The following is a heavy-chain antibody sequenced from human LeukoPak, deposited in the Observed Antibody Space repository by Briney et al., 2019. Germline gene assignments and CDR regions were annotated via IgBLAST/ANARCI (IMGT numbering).Heavy chain of an antibody. V-gene: IGHV3-7*01. D-gene: IGHD1-26*01. CDR2: IKQDESDK. CDR1: GFTFSNYW. Sequence: GGSLRLSCAVYGFTFSNYWMSWVRQAPGKGLEWVANIKQDESDKYYVDSVKGRFTISRDNAKNSLYLQMNSLRAEDTAIYYCARDKIVGAGKFDYWGQGTLVTVSS. J-gene: IGHJ4*02. CDR3: ARDKIVGAGKFDY.